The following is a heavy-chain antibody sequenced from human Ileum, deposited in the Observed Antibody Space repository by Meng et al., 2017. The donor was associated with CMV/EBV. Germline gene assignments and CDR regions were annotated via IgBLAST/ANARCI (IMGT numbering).Heavy chain of an antibody. Sequence: GESLKISCAASGFTFSRHYMNWVRQAPGKGLEYVSGINVSGGDTYYADSVKGRFTISRDNSKNTLYLQMHSLRAEDTAVYYCAKDPYADYGGQIGYFFDYWGLGTLVTVSS. CDR1: GFTFSRHY. CDR2: INVSGGDT. CDR3: AKDPYADYGGQIGYFFDY. J-gene: IGHJ4*02. D-gene: IGHD4-17*01. V-gene: IGHV3-23*01.